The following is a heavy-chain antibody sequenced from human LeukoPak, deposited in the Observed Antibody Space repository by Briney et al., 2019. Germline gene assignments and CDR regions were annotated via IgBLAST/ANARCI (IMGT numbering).Heavy chain of an antibody. CDR2: INHSGST. Sequence: SETLSLTCAVYGGSFSGYYWSWIRQPPGKGLEWIGEINHSGSTYYNPSLKSRVTISVDRSKNQFSLKLSSVTAADTAVYYCAREVIRAFDIWGQGTMVTVSS. J-gene: IGHJ3*02. D-gene: IGHD3-16*02. V-gene: IGHV4-34*01. CDR3: AREVIRAFDI. CDR1: GGSFSGYY.